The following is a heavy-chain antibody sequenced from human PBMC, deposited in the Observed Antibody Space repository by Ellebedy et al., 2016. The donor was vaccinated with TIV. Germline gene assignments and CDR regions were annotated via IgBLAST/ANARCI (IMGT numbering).Heavy chain of an antibody. CDR1: GFTFSRNW. CDR3: ARRSTDFAFDS. CDR2: IKQDGSEK. J-gene: IGHJ4*02. Sequence: PGGSLRLSCEASGFTFSRNWISWFRLAPGKGLEWVANIKQDGSEKYYVDSVKGRFTISRDNSKNTLFLQMSSLRAEDTAVYFCARRSTDFAFDSWGQGTLVTVSS. V-gene: IGHV3-7*03. D-gene: IGHD3/OR15-3a*01.